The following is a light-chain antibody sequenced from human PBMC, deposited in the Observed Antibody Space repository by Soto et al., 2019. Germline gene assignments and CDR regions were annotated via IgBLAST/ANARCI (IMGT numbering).Light chain of an antibody. CDR1: SSDVGGYNS. J-gene: IGLJ1*01. V-gene: IGLV2-8*01. Sequence: QSALTQPPSASGSPGQSVTISCTGTSSDVGGYNSVSWYQHHPGKAPKLMIYEVSKRPSGVPDRFSGSKSANTASLTVSGLQAEDEADYYFSSYAGSSNYVFGTGTKLTVL. CDR2: EVS. CDR3: SSYAGSSNYV.